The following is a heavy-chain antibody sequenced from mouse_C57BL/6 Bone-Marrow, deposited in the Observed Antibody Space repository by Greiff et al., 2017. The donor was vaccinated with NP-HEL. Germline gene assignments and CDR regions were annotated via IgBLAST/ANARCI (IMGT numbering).Heavy chain of an antibody. Sequence: VQLQQSGAELVKPGASVKMSCKASGYTFTTYPIEWMKQNHGKSLEWIGNFHPYNDDTKYNEKFKGKATLTVEKSSSTVYLELSRLTSDDSAVYYCAVYYYGSSYYYAMDYWGQGTSVTVSS. CDR3: AVYYYGSSYYYAMDY. CDR2: FHPYNDDT. V-gene: IGHV1-47*01. J-gene: IGHJ4*01. CDR1: GYTFTTYP. D-gene: IGHD1-1*01.